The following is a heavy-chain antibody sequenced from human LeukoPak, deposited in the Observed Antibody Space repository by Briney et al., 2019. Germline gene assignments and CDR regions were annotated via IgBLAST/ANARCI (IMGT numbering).Heavy chain of an antibody. CDR1: GFTFSTYA. CDR2: VIYNGVNT. J-gene: IGHJ4*02. CDR3: AKAVKAECNGGWCYPFDS. Sequence: GGSLRLSCVGSGFTFSTYAMNWVRQAPGKRPEWVSSVIYNGVNTYYADSVKGRFTISRDNSKNTLYLQMNNLRAEDTAIYYCAKAVKAECNGGWCYPFDSWGQGTLVAVSS. V-gene: IGHV3-23*01. D-gene: IGHD2-15*01.